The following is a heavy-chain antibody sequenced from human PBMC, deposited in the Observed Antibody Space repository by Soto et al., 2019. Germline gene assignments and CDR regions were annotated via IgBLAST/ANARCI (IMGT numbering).Heavy chain of an antibody. CDR2: VTGSGVTI. CDR1: GDATSSYV. J-gene: IGHJ3*02. V-gene: IGHV3-23*01. CDR3: VKIPSGSYFGSFDI. Sequence: SLRLSYVVSGDATSSYVMKRVRQAPVNGLEYVSGVTGSGVTICYADSVKGRFTWSSLNSKNTLFLHIISLSVEDTAEYLFVKIPSGSYFGSFDIWDQGTKVSVSS. D-gene: IGHD1-26*01.